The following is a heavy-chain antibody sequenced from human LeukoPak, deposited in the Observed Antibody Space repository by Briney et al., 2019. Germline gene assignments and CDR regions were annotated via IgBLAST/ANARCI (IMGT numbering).Heavy chain of an antibody. CDR2: IYYSGST. CDR1: GGSISSSSYY. J-gene: IGHJ5*02. D-gene: IGHD3-3*01. V-gene: IGHV4-39*01. CDR3: ARQDYDFWSGYSNWFDP. Sequence: SETLSLTCTVSGGSISSSSYYWGWIRQPPGKGLEWIGSIYYSGSTYYNPSLKSRVTISVDTSKNQFSLKLSSVTAAGTAVYYCARQDYDFWSGYSNWFDPWGQGTLVTVSS.